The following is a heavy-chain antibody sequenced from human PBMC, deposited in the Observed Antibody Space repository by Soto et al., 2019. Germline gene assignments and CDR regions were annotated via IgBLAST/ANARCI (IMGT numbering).Heavy chain of an antibody. J-gene: IGHJ6*02. CDR3: ASGSYYYGPHPISHVDDTDV. Sequence: GASVKVSCKASGGTFSSYTISWVRQAPGQGLEWMGRIIPILGIANYAQKFQGRVTITADKSTSTAYMELSSLRSEDTAVYYCASGSYYYGPHPISHVDDTDVWRHGTTVTVS. CDR2: IIPILGIA. V-gene: IGHV1-69*02. D-gene: IGHD3-10*01. CDR1: GGTFSSYT.